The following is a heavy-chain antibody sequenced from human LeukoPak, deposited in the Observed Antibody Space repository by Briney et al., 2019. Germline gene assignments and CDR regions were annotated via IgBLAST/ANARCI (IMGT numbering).Heavy chain of an antibody. Sequence: EASVKVSCRASGYTFTRYYMHWVRQGPGQGLEWMGIINPSSGSTAYAQKFQGRVTMTRDTSTSTVYMELSSLTSEDTAVYYCARDGSSQHTELHNWVGLWGPGTLVTVSS. CDR3: ARDGSSQHTELHNWVGL. V-gene: IGHV1-46*01. J-gene: IGHJ5*02. D-gene: IGHD1-26*01. CDR1: GYTFTRYY. CDR2: INPSSGST.